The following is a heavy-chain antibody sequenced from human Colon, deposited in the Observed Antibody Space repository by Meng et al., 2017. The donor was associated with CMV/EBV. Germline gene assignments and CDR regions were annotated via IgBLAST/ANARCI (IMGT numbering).Heavy chain of an antibody. Sequence: NNIAIKWVRQAPGQGLEWLGGSIPILGAPTYAEKFQGRLSITTDELTGTGYMELSSLRSDDTAVYYCARPRARGHSGYANPGASDYWGQGTLVTVSS. CDR3: ARPRARGHSGYANPGASDY. CDR2: SIPILGAP. CDR1: NNIA. D-gene: IGHD5-12*01. V-gene: IGHV1-69*05. J-gene: IGHJ4*02.